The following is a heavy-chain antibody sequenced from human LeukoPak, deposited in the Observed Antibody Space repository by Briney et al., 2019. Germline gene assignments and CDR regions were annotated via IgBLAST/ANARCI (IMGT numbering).Heavy chain of an antibody. CDR2: IYHSGST. CDR3: ARSVDTAMVNAFDI. J-gene: IGHJ3*02. V-gene: IGHV4-4*02. CDR1: GGSISSSNW. D-gene: IGHD5-18*01. Sequence: SGTLSLTCAVSGGSISSSNWWSWVRQPPGEGLEGIGEIYHSGSTNYNPSLKSRVTISVDKSKNQFSLKLSSVTAADTAVYYCARSVDTAMVNAFDIWGQGTMVTVSS.